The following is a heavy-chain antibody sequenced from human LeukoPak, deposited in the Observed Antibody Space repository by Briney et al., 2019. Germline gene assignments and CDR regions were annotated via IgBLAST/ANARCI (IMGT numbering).Heavy chain of an antibody. V-gene: IGHV1-2*06. D-gene: IGHD5-18*01. CDR1: GYTFTGYY. CDR2: INPNSGGT. CDR3: ATTTAMVLNYYYYYMDV. J-gene: IGHJ6*03. Sequence: ASVKVSCKASGYTFTGYYMHWVRQAPGQGLEWMGRINPNSGGTNYAQKFQGRVTMTRDTSISTAYMELSRLRSDDTAVYYCATTTAMVLNYYYYYMDVWGKGTTVTVSS.